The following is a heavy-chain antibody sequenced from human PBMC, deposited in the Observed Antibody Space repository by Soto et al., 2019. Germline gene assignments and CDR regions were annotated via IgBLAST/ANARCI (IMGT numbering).Heavy chain of an antibody. CDR3: AREIPVDYDILHGYLGGNWFDP. V-gene: IGHV4-59*01. D-gene: IGHD3-9*01. CDR2: IYYSGST. Sequence: PSETLSLTCTVSGGSISSYYWSWIRQPPGKGLEWIGYIYYSGSTNYNPSLKSRVTISVDTSKNQFSLKLSSVTAADTAVYYCAREIPVDYDILHGYLGGNWFDPCGQGTMVTVYS. CDR1: GGSISSYY. J-gene: IGHJ5*02.